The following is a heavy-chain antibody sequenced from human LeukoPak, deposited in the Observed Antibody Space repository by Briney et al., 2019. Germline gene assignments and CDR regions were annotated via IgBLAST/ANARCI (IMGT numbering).Heavy chain of an antibody. CDR2: ITTSGTTL. CDR3: ARPYSSGWDNWFDP. V-gene: IGHV3-48*03. Sequence: QPGGSLRLSCAASGFTFSSYEMNWVRQAPGKGPEWISYITTSGTTLDYADSVKGRFTISRDNAKNSLYLQMNSLRAEDTAVYYCARPYSSGWDNWFDPWGQGTLVTVSS. D-gene: IGHD6-19*01. J-gene: IGHJ5*02. CDR1: GFTFSSYE.